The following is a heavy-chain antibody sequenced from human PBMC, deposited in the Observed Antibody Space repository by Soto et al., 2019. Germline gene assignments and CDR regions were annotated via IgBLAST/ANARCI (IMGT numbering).Heavy chain of an antibody. V-gene: IGHV3-74*02. CDR2: INRDGSDT. J-gene: IGHJ4*02. CDR3: VRSSPVQYDSSAVTYFDY. D-gene: IGHD3-22*01. Sequence: EVQLVESGGGLVQPGGSLRLSCAASGFIFSSNWMHWVRQAPGKGLVWVSRINRDGSDTIYAESVKGRFTISRDNAKNTLELQMNSLSADDTSVDYCVRSSPVQYDSSAVTYFDYWGQGHLVSVSS. CDR1: GFIFSSNW.